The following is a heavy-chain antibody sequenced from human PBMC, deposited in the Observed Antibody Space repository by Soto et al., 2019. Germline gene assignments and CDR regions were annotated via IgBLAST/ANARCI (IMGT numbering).Heavy chain of an antibody. CDR2: INPNSGGT. CDR1: GYTFTGYY. D-gene: IGHD3-10*01. Sequence: ASVKVSCKASGYTFTGYYMHWVRQATGQGLEWMGWINPNSGGTNYAQKFQGRVTMTRDTSISTAYMELSRLRSDDTAVYYCARDHLVRGVITTISYGMVAWGQGTTVTVSS. J-gene: IGHJ6*02. V-gene: IGHV1-2*02. CDR3: ARDHLVRGVITTISYGMVA.